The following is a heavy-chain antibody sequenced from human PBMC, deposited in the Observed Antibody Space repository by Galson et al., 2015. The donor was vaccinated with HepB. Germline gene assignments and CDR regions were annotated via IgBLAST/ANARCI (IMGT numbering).Heavy chain of an antibody. CDR2: IIPIFGTA. D-gene: IGHD3-22*01. J-gene: IGHJ3*02. Sequence: SVKVSCKASGGTFSSYAICWVRQAPGQGLEWMGGIIPIFGTANYAQKFQGRVTITADESTSTAYMELSSLRSEDTAVYYCASHSTYYYDSSGFGDAFDIWGQGTMVTVSS. V-gene: IGHV1-69*13. CDR3: ASHSTYYYDSSGFGDAFDI. CDR1: GGTFSSYA.